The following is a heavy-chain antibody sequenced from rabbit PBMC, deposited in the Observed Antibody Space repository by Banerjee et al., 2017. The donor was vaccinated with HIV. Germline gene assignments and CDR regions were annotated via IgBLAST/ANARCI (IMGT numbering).Heavy chain of an antibody. V-gene: IGHV1S45*01. Sequence: QEQLEESGGDLVKPEGSLTLTCTASGWSFSSSYWICWVRQAPGKGLEWIACIYAGSSGNTHYASWAKGRFTISKTSSTTVTLQMTSLTAADTATYFCARADADATDYAYFNLWGQGTLVTVS. D-gene: IGHD6-1*01. J-gene: IGHJ4*01. CDR2: IYAGSSGNT. CDR3: ARADADATDYAYFNL. CDR1: GWSFSSSYW.